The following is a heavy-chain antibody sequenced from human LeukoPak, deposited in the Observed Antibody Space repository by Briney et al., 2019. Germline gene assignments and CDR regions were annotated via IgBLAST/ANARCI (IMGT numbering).Heavy chain of an antibody. CDR2: IIPILNVP. J-gene: IGHJ4*02. V-gene: IGHV1-69*04. CDR1: GGTFSDYS. Sequence: SVKVSCKASGGTFSDYSISWVRQAPGQGLEWMGRIIPILNVPNYAQNFEGRVTITADKSTSTAYMELSSLKSEDTAVYFCARDRPRARYFDYWGQGTLVTVSS. D-gene: IGHD2-15*01. CDR3: ARDRPRARYFDY.